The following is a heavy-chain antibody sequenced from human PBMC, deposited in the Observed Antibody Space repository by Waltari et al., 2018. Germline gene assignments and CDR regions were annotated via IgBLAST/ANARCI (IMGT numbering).Heavy chain of an antibody. CDR2: HKPTSGGT. V-gene: IGHV1-2*06. CDR1: GYPFTGHY. D-gene: IGHD2-2*01. Sequence: QEPLVQSGAEVKKPGASVQVSCKAPGYPFTGHYLPCVSKAPGQGLEWMGRHKPTSGGTNHAKKLQGRVTMTRDTSISTAYMELSRLRSDDTAVYYCAREEDIVVVPAAIPFDYWGQGTLVTVSS. CDR3: AREEDIVVVPAAIPFDY. J-gene: IGHJ4*02.